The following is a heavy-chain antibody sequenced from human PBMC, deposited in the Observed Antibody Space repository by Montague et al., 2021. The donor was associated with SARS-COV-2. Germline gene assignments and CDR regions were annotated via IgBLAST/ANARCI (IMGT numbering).Heavy chain of an antibody. Sequence: TLSLTCAVSGGSISSGGYSWSWIRQPPGKGLEWLALIDWDDXXXYXXXXKSRLTISKDTSKNQVVLTMTNMDPVDTATYYCARIRDYDILTGSYSGFDYWGQGTLVTVSS. D-gene: IGHD3-9*01. J-gene: IGHJ4*02. CDR1: GGSISSGGYS. CDR2: IDWDDXX. CDR3: ARIRDYDILTGSYSGFDY. V-gene: IGHV2-70*01.